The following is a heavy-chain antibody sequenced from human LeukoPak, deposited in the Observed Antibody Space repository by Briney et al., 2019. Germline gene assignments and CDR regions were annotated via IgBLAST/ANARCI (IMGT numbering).Heavy chain of an antibody. CDR1: GFTFDDYG. J-gene: IGHJ4*02. V-gene: IGHV3-20*04. CDR3: ARVGYSSSSGRVGYFDY. D-gene: IGHD6-6*01. Sequence: GGSLRLSCAASGFTFDDYGMSWVRQAPGKGLEWVSGINWNGGSTGYADSVKGRSTISRDNAKNSLYLQMNSLRAEDTALYYCARVGYSSSSGRVGYFDYWGQGTLVTVSS. CDR2: INWNGGST.